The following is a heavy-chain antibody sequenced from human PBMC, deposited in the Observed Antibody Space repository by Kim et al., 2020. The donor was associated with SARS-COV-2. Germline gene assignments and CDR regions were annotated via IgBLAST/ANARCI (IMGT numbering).Heavy chain of an antibody. CDR1: GGSISSGGYY. V-gene: IGHV4-31*03. CDR2: IYYSGST. Sequence: SETLSLTCTVSGGSISSGGYYWSWIRQHPGKGLEWIRYIYYSGSTYYNPSLKSRVTISVDTSKNQFSLKLSSVTAADTAVYYCARDVRAAAGWEGAFDIWGQGTMVTVSS. J-gene: IGHJ3*02. CDR3: ARDVRAAAGWEGAFDI. D-gene: IGHD6-13*01.